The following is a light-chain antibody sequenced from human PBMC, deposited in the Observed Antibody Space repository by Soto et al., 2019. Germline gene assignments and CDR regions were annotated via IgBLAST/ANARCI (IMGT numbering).Light chain of an antibody. J-gene: IGKJ5*01. CDR2: VAS. CDR1: QYISTY. V-gene: IGKV1-39*02. Sequence: DIQLTQSPSFLSASVGDRVTITFRASQYISTYLNWYQQKPGKAPKLLIYVASNLQSGVPSRFSGSGSGTDFTLTISRLEPEDFAVYYCQQYGSSSITFGQGTRLEIK. CDR3: QQYGSSSIT.